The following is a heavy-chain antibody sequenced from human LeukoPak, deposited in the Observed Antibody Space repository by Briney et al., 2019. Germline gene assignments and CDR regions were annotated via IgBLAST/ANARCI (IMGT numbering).Heavy chain of an antibody. D-gene: IGHD4-17*01. V-gene: IGHV3-23*01. J-gene: IGHJ6*03. CDR1: GFTFSSYW. Sequence: GGSLRLSCAASGFTFSSYWMSWVRQAPGKGLEWVSAISGSGGSTYYADSVKGRFTISRDNSKNTLYLQMNSLRAEDTAVYYCAKDRPNYGDYSRYNYYYMDVWGKGTTVTVSS. CDR3: AKDRPNYGDYSRYNYYYMDV. CDR2: ISGSGGST.